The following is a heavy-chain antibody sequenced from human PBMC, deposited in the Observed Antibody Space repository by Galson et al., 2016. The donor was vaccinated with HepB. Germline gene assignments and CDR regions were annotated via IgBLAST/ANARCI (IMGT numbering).Heavy chain of an antibody. CDR2: VTQSGTT. CDR1: GGSFSGYY. V-gene: IGHV4-34*01. CDR3: ARGRGAVLPAGVRGSSYNYYGMDV. Sequence: SETLSLTCGVFGGSFSGYYWTWVRQTPGKGLEWLGEVTQSGTTNYNLALKSRITISRDTSKSQFSLKMTSMTAADTGLFFCARGRGAVLPAGVRGSSYNYYGMDVWSHGTTVIVSS. J-gene: IGHJ6*01. D-gene: IGHD2-2*01.